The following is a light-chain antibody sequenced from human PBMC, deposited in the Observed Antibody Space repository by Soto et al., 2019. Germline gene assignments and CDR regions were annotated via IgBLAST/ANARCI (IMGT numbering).Light chain of an antibody. Sequence: EIVMTQSPATLSVSPGERATLSCRASQSVSSNLVWYQQKPGQAPRLLIYDASTRATGIPARFSGSGSGTEFTLTISNLQSEDFAVYYCQQYNNWYTFGQGTKLEIK. CDR2: DAS. CDR3: QQYNNWYT. J-gene: IGKJ2*01. V-gene: IGKV3-15*01. CDR1: QSVSSN.